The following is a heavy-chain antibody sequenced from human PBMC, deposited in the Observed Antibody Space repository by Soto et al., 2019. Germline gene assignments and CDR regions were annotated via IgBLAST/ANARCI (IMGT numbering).Heavy chain of an antibody. J-gene: IGHJ6*02. V-gene: IGHV3-23*01. D-gene: IGHD6-13*01. CDR3: ASSLSQAGYYYYGMHV. CDR1: GFSLGSSG. Sequence: PGGSLRLSCAASGFSLGSSGMSWVRQAPGKGLEWVSSISGSGGSAYYADSVKGRFTISRDNSKNTLYLQMRSLRAEDTAVYYCASSLSQAGYYYYGMHVWGPGTTATVYS. CDR2: ISGSGGSA.